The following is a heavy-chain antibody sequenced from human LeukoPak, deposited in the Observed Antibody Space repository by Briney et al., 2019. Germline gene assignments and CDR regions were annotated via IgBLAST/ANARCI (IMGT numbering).Heavy chain of an antibody. D-gene: IGHD2-21*01. V-gene: IGHV3-53*01. CDR1: GLTVSSNY. CDR2: IYSDGST. Sequence: GGSLRLSCAASGLTVSSNYVTWVHQVPGKGLEWVSVIYSDGSTYYADSVKGRFTISRDNSKNTLSLQMNNLRAEDTALYYCAKDPNGDWVGGFDMWGQGTMVTVSS. CDR3: AKDPNGDWVGGFDM. J-gene: IGHJ3*02.